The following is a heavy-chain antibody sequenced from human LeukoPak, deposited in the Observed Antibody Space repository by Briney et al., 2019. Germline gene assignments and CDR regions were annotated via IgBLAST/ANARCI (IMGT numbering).Heavy chain of an antibody. J-gene: IGHJ4*02. Sequence: GGSLRLSCAASGFTFSGSWMSWVRQAPGKGLEWVANIKQDGSEKYYVDSVKGRFTISRDNGKKSLFLQVNSLRAEDTAVYYCARDGRGGYLDYWSQGTLVTVSS. CDR3: ARDGRGGYLDY. CDR2: IKQDGSEK. V-gene: IGHV3-7*01. CDR1: GFTFSGSW. D-gene: IGHD3-16*01.